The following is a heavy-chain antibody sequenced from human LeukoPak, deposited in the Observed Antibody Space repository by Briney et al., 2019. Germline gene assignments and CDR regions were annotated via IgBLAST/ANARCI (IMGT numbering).Heavy chain of an antibody. CDR1: GGSFSGYY. J-gene: IGHJ4*02. V-gene: IGHV4-34*01. D-gene: IGHD2-15*01. CDR3: ARGYCSGGSCKFDY. Sequence: SETLSLTCAVYGGSFSGYYWSWIRQPPGKGLEWIGEINHSGSTNYNPSLKSRVTISVDTSKNQFSLKLSSVTAADSAVYYCARGYCSGGSCKFDYWGQGTLVTVSS. CDR2: INHSGST.